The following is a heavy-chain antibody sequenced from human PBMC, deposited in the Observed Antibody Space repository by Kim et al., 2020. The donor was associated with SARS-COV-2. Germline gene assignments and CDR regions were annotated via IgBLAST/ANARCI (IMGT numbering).Heavy chain of an antibody. D-gene: IGHD1-1*01. V-gene: IGHV4-59*12. J-gene: IGHJ4*01. CDR1: GDSISKSY. CDR3: ARLTSKYYSKWNFHFDN. Sequence: SETLSLTCTVSGDSISKSYWTWIRQSPGKGLEWMGYVYYSESTNYNPSLKSRVTISVDTSKNEISLKLTSVTTADTAVYYCARLTSKYYSKWNFHFDNWGHGALVTVSS. CDR2: VYYSEST.